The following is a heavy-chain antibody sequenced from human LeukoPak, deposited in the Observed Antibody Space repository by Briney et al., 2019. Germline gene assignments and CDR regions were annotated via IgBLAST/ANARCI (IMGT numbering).Heavy chain of an antibody. CDR3: ARGAQTAPADYYYGMDV. Sequence: GGSLRLSCAASGFTFSSYAMHWVRQAPGKGLEWLAVISYDGSNKYYADSVKGRFTISRDNSKNTLYLQMNSLRAEDTAVYYCARGAQTAPADYYYGMDVWGQGTTVTVSS. V-gene: IGHV3-30-3*01. CDR2: ISYDGSNK. CDR1: GFTFSSYA. J-gene: IGHJ6*02. D-gene: IGHD4/OR15-4a*01.